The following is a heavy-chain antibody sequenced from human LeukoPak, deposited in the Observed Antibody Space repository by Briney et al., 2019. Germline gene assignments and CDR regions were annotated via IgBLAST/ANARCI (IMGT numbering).Heavy chain of an antibody. CDR1: GFTFSSYA. CDR3: ARSLGGSSWTPFDY. D-gene: IGHD6-13*01. J-gene: IGHJ4*02. Sequence: GGSLRLSCAASGFTFSSYAMSWVRQAPGKGLEWVSAISGSGGSTYYADSVKGRFTISRDNSKNTLYLQMNSLRIEDTAVFYCARSLGGSSWTPFDYWGQGTLVTVSS. CDR2: ISGSGGST. V-gene: IGHV3-23*01.